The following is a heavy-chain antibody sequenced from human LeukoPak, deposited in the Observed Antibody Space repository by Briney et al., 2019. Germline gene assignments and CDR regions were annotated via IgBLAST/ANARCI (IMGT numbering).Heavy chain of an antibody. CDR3: TRVRSGNDFDY. CDR1: GFTFGDHA. Sequence: GGSLRLSCSASGFTFGDHAMSWVRQAPGKGLEWVGFIRGKGYGGTTEYAASVEGRFSLSRDDSKSFVYLQMSSLKTEDTAVYYCTRVRSGNDFDYWGQGTLVTVSS. CDR2: IRGKGYGGTT. J-gene: IGHJ4*02. V-gene: IGHV3-49*04. D-gene: IGHD3-10*01.